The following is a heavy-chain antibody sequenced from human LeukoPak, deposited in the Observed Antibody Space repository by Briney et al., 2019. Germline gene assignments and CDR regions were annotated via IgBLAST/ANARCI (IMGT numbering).Heavy chain of an antibody. CDR1: GGSISSSSYC. J-gene: IGHJ4*02. V-gene: IGHV4-39*01. Sequence: PSETLSLTCTVSGGSISSSSYCWGWIRQPPGKGLEWIGSIYYSGSTYYNPSLKSRLTISVDTSKNQSSLKLSSVTAADTAVYYCARQGRLLLQYYFDYWGQGTLVTVSS. D-gene: IGHD3-22*01. CDR2: IYYSGST. CDR3: ARQGRLLLQYYFDY.